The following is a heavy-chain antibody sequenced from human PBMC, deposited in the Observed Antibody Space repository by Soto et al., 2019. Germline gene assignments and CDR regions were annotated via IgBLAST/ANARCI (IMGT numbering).Heavy chain of an antibody. D-gene: IGHD3-22*01. CDR3: ARQDYYDSSGYRADWDY. CDR2: ISAYNGNT. J-gene: IGHJ4*02. V-gene: IGHV1-18*01. Sequence: QVQLVQSGAEVKKPGASVKVSCKASGYTFTSYGISWVRQAPGQGLEWMGWISAYNGNTNYAQKLQGRVTMTTDTSTSTAYMELRSLRSDDTAVYYCARQDYYDSSGYRADWDYWGQGTLVTVSS. CDR1: GYTFTSYG.